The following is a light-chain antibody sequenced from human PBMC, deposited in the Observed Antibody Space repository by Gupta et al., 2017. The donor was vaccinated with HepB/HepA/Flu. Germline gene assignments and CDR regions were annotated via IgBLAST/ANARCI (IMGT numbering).Light chain of an antibody. CDR2: QDS. J-gene: IGLJ2*01. CDR3: QAWDSSTLV. Sequence: SYELTQPPSVSVSLGQTASIPCSGDKLGDKYACWYQQKPGQSPVLVIYQDSKRPSGIPERFSGSNSGNTATLTISGTQAMDEADYYCQAWDSSTLVFGGGTKLTVL. CDR1: KLGDKY. V-gene: IGLV3-1*01.